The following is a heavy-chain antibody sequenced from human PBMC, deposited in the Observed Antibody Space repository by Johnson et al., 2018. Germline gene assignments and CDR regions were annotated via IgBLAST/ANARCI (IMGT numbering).Heavy chain of an antibody. CDR2: IYYSGST. D-gene: IGHD3-16*01. CDR3: ARSIMITFGGVLYGMDV. Sequence: STSCTVSGGSISSYYWSWIRQPPGKGLEWIGYIYYSGSTNYNPSLKSRVTISVHTSKNQFSLKLSSVTAADTAVYYCARSIMITFGGVLYGMDVWGQGTRGTVS. CDR1: GGSISSYY. J-gene: IGHJ6*02. V-gene: IGHV4-59*01.